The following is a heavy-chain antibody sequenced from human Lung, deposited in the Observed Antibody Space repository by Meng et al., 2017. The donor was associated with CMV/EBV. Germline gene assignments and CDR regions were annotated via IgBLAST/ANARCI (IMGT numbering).Heavy chain of an antibody. Sequence: VQPTEPGPGLVKPSQSLSLTCTVSGGSISSGGYYWSWIRQHPGKGLEWIGYIHSSGSTYYNPSLRSRLTISVDTSKNQFSLKLSSVTAADTAVYYCARASYGSGSPLGESWFDPWGQGTLVTVSS. CDR1: GGSISSGGYY. V-gene: IGHV4-31*03. J-gene: IGHJ5*02. D-gene: IGHD3-10*01. CDR3: ARASYGSGSPLGESWFDP. CDR2: IHSSGST.